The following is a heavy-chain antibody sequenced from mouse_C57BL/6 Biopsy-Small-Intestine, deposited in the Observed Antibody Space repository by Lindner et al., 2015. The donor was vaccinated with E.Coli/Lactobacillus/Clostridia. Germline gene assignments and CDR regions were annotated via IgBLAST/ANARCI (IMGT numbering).Heavy chain of an antibody. CDR3: ARGDRFHFDTSGSYPFDH. J-gene: IGHJ3*01. CDR1: GYTFTTYD. CDR2: INPNTGKT. V-gene: IGHV1-81*01. D-gene: IGHD1-1*02. Sequence: SVKVSCKASGYTFTTYDINWLRQATGQGLEWMGWINPNTGKTGYAQKFQGRVTMTTSPPTKTAYMELSSLTSEDTAVYFCARGDRFHFDTSGSYPFDHWAQGTLVTVS.